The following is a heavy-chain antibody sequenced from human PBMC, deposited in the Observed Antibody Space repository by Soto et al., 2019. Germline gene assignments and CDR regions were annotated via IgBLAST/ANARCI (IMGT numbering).Heavy chain of an antibody. CDR3: AKGVSSSAWSASDS. CDR1: GFTLSSYA. J-gene: IGHJ4*02. Sequence: EVQLLESGGGLVQPGGSLRLSCAASGFTLSSYAMTWVRQAPGKGLEWVSVISDSDNATYYADSVKGRLTISRDNSNNTLYLQLNSLRAEDTAVYYCAKGVSSSAWSASDSWGQGTLVTVSA. D-gene: IGHD6-19*01. CDR2: ISDSDNAT. V-gene: IGHV3-23*01.